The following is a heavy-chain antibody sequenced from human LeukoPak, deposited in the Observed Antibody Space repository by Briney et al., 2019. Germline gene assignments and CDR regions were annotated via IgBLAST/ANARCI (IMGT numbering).Heavy chain of an antibody. J-gene: IGHJ4*02. Sequence: SGGSLRLSCAASEFTFSDYYMSWIRQAPGKGLERVSYISSSGSTIYYADSVKGRFTISRDNAKNSLYLQMNSLRAEDTAVYYCVRDYRACFDYWGQGTLVTVSS. V-gene: IGHV3-11*01. CDR2: ISSSGSTI. CDR3: VRDYRACFDY. D-gene: IGHD3-16*02. CDR1: EFTFSDYY.